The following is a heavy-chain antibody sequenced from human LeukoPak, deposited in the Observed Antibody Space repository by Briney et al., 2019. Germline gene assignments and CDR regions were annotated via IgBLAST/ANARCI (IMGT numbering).Heavy chain of an antibody. CDR1: GGSIISDNFY. Sequence: PSETLSLTCTVSGGSIISDNFYWGWIRQPPGKGLEWVGSVYYGGSPDYNPSLTGRVTMSVDTSKDQFSLKLRSVTAADTAVYFCARVNDCTGTTRSTRWFDPWGQGTLVTVSS. J-gene: IGHJ5*02. CDR3: ARVNDCTGTTRSTRWFDP. CDR2: VYYGGSP. D-gene: IGHD2-8*02. V-gene: IGHV4-39*07.